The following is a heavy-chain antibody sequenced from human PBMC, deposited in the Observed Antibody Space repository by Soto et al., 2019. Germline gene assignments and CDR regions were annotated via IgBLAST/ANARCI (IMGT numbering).Heavy chain of an antibody. V-gene: IGHV4-30-2*01. CDR1: GGSISSGGYS. CDR2: MYHSGST. CDR3: SSATLVGYPFDY. J-gene: IGHJ4*02. Sequence: QLQLQESGSGLVKPSQTLSLTCAVSGGSISSGGYSWSWIRQPPGKGLEWIGYMYHSGSTYYNPSLKSRVTISGDRSKNQFCLKLSSVTAAYTAVYYCSSATLVGYPFDYWGQGTLVTVSS. D-gene: IGHD5-12*01.